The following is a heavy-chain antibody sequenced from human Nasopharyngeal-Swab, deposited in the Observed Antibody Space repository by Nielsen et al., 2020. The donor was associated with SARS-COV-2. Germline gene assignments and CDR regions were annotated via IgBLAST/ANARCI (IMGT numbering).Heavy chain of an antibody. V-gene: IGHV4-38-2*02. Sequence: ESLKISCTVSGYSISSGYYWGWIRQPPGKGLEWIGSIYHSGSTYYNPSLKSRVTISVDTSKSQFSLKLSSVTAADTAVYYCARDGQYYDSSGYYYSDAFDIWGQGTMVTVSS. D-gene: IGHD3-22*01. J-gene: IGHJ3*02. CDR3: ARDGQYYDSSGYYYSDAFDI. CDR2: IYHSGST. CDR1: GYSISSGYY.